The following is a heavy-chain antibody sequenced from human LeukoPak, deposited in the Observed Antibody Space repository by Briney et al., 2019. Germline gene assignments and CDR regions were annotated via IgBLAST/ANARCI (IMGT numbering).Heavy chain of an antibody. J-gene: IGHJ5*02. D-gene: IGHD4-17*01. CDR2: IRDSGET. CDR1: GFSASNYY. CDR3: ARDRAVTQDWVEFDA. V-gene: IGHV3-66*03. Sequence: GGSLRLSCAGSGFSASNYYMSWVRQAPGKGLEWVSLIRDSGETFYADSVKGRFTISRDNSKNTMYLQMNRLRVEDTAVYFCARDRAVTQDWVEFDAWGQGTLVTVSS.